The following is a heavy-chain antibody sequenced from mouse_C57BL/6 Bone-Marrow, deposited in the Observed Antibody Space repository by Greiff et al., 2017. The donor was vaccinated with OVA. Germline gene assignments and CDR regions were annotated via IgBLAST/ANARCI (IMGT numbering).Heavy chain of an antibody. Sequence: VKLQESDAELVKPGASVKISCKVSGYTFTDHTIHWMKQRPEQGLEWIGYIYPRDGSTKYNEKFKGKATLTADKSSSPASMQLNSLTSEDSAVDFCARGGIYKGNYRYCAMDYWGQGTSVTVSS. CDR1: GYTFTDHT. V-gene: IGHV1-78*01. D-gene: IGHD2-1*01. CDR2: IYPRDGST. J-gene: IGHJ4*01. CDR3: ARGGIYKGNYRYCAMDY.